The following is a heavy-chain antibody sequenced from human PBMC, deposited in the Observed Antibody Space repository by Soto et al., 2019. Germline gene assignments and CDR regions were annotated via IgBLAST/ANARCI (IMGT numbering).Heavy chain of an antibody. CDR2: INSNSGGT. V-gene: IGHV1-2*02. Sequence: QVQLVQSGAEVKKPGASVKVSCKTSGYTFTGYFIHWVRQAPGQGLEWMGWINSNSGGTNYAQKFQGRVSMTRDTSVSTVYVDLSRLRSNDTAVYHCARQARGHSFDIWGQGTMVTVSS. CDR3: ARQARGHSFDI. CDR1: GYTFTGYF. J-gene: IGHJ3*02.